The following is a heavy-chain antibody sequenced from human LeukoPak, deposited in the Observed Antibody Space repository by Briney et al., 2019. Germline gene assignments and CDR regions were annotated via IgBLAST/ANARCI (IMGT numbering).Heavy chain of an antibody. D-gene: IGHD5-18*01. J-gene: IGHJ4*02. V-gene: IGHV3-9*01. Sequence: GGSLRLSCAASGFTFDDYAMHWVRQAPGKGLEWASGISWNSGSIGYADSVKGRFTISRDNAKNSLYLQMNSLRAEDTALYYCAKDLGTWIQLWLDYWGQGTLVTVSS. CDR3: AKDLGTWIQLWLDY. CDR2: ISWNSGSI. CDR1: GFTFDDYA.